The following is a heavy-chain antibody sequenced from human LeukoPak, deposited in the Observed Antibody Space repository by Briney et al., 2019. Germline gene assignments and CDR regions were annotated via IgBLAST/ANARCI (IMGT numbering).Heavy chain of an antibody. CDR1: GGSISSYY. J-gene: IGHJ4*02. CDR2: INHSGST. V-gene: IGHV4-34*01. D-gene: IGHD3-16*01. CDR3: ARQIRLARRSPFDY. Sequence: KASETLSLTCTVSGGSISSYYWSWIRQPPGKGLEWIGEINHSGSTNYNPSLKSRVTISVDTSKNQFSLKLSSVTAADTAVYYCARQIRLARRSPFDYWGQGTLVTVSS.